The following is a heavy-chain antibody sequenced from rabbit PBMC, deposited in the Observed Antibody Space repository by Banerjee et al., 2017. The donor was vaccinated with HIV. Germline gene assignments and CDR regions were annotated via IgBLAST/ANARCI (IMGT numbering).Heavy chain of an antibody. D-gene: IGHD4-1*01. V-gene: IGHV1S45*01. CDR2: INTGSGST. J-gene: IGHJ4*01. CDR1: GFSFSSGYD. Sequence: QEQLEESGGDLVKPGASLTLTCTASGFSFSSGYDMSWVRRAPGKGLEWIGYINTGSGSTWYASWAKGRFTISKTSSTTVTLQMTSLTAADTATYFCARRGSDWGDDLWGPGTLVTVS. CDR3: ARRGSDWGDDL.